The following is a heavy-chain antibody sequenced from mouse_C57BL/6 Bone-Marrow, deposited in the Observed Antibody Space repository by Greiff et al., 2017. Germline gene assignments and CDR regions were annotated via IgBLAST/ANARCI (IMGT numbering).Heavy chain of an antibody. V-gene: IGHV5-2*01. D-gene: IGHD3-1*01. CDR2: ITSDGGST. CDR1: EYEFPSHD. Sequence: DVKLVESGGGLVQPGESLKLSCESNEYEFPSHDISWVRTNPETRLELVAAITSDGGSTYYPATMESRFLISRDTTRKPLYLQMSSLRSEDTALYYCARDSEFAYWGQGTTLTVSS. CDR3: ARDSEFAY. J-gene: IGHJ2*01.